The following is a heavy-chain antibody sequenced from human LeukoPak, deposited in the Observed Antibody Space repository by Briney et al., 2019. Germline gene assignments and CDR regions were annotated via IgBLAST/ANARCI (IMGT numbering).Heavy chain of an antibody. J-gene: IGHJ6*02. CDR1: GYTFTGYY. D-gene: IGHD2-2*01. CDR3: AREGPAAMVYYYGMDV. V-gene: IGHV1-2*02. Sequence: ASVKVSCKASGYTFTGYYMHWVRQAPGQGLEWMGWINPNSGGTNYAQKFQGRVTMTRDTSISTAYMELSRLRSDDTAVYYCAREGPAAMVYYYGMDVSGQGTTVTVSS. CDR2: INPNSGGT.